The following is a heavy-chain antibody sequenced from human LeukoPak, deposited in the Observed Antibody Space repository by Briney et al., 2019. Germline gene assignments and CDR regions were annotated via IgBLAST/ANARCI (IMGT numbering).Heavy chain of an antibody. J-gene: IGHJ4*02. CDR2: FYYSGST. V-gene: IGHV4-39*01. Sequence: SETLSLTCTVSGGSITGSSYYWGWIRQPPGKGLQWIGSFYYSGSTYYNPSLKSRVTIYVDTSKNQFSLKLSSVTAADTAVYYCTRPGTVDRAIDYWGQGTLVTVSS. CDR1: GGSITGSSYY. D-gene: IGHD1-14*01. CDR3: TRPGTVDRAIDY.